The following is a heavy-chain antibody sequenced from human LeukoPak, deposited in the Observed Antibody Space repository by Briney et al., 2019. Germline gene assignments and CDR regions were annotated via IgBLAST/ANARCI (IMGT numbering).Heavy chain of an antibody. CDR3: ARDLGCSSTSCYYASDY. CDR2: INPNSGGT. J-gene: IGHJ4*02. D-gene: IGHD2-2*01. CDR1: GYTFTGYY. Sequence: ASAKVSCKASGYTFTGYYMHWVRQAPGQGLEWMGWINPNSGGTNYAQKFQGGVTMTRDTSISTAFMELSRLRSDDTAVYYCARDLGCSSTSCYYASDYWGQGTLVTVSS. V-gene: IGHV1-2*02.